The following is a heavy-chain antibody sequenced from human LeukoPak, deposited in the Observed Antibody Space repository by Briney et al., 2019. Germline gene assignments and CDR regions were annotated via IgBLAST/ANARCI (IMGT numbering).Heavy chain of an antibody. CDR2: IYRGGST. V-gene: IGHV3-66*01. J-gene: IGHJ4*02. Sequence: GGSLRLSCGVSGFTVSSNYMSCVRPAPGKGLEWCSVIYRGGSTYYADSQKGRFTIARDDSKTTLYLPMNSLRAEDTAVYYWAREGRGNHCGTGSYYNTRFVYYWGQGTLVTVSS. CDR1: GFTVSSNY. CDR3: AREGRGNHCGTGSYYNTRFVYY. D-gene: IGHD3-10*01.